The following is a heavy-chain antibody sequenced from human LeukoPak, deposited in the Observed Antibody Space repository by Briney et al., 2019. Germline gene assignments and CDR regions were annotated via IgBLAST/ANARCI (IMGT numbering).Heavy chain of an antibody. D-gene: IGHD5-18*01. J-gene: IGHJ4*02. Sequence: QSGGSLRLSCAASGFTFSSYSMNWVRQAPGKGLEWVSYISSSSSTIYYADSVKGRFTISRDNAKNSLYLQMNSLRAEDTAVYYCARSAGYSYGQYWGQGTLVTVPS. CDR3: ARSAGYSYGQY. CDR2: ISSSSSTI. V-gene: IGHV3-48*01. CDR1: GFTFSSYS.